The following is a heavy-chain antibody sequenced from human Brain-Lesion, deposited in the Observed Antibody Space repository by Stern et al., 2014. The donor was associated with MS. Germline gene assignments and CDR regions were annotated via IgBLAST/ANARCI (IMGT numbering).Heavy chain of an antibody. CDR3: AKGVWGSYLNAFDM. CDR2: ISASGGST. J-gene: IGHJ3*02. D-gene: IGHD3-16*02. V-gene: IGHV3-23*04. CDR1: GFRFSSYA. Sequence: EVQLVESGGGFVQPGGSLRLSCAASGFRFSSYAMSWVRQTPGKGLEWVSGISASGGSTYYADSVKGRFTLSRDKSKNTLFLQMNSLRAEDTAVYYCAKGVWGSYLNAFDMWGQGTMVTVSS.